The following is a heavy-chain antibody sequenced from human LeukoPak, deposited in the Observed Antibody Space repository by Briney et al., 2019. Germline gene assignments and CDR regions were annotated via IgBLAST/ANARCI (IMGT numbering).Heavy chain of an antibody. D-gene: IGHD4-17*01. Sequence: GGSLRLSCAASGFTFSSYAMSWVRQAPGKGLEWVSAISGSGGSTYYADSVKGRFTISRDNSKSTLYLQMNSLRAEDTAVYYCAKETTVTSYYYYYYGMDVWGQGTTVTVSS. CDR1: GFTFSSYA. J-gene: IGHJ6*02. V-gene: IGHV3-23*01. CDR3: AKETTVTSYYYYYYGMDV. CDR2: ISGSGGST.